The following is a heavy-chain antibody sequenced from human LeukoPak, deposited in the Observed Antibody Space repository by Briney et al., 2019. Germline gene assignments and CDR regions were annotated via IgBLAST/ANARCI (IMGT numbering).Heavy chain of an antibody. CDR1: GYTFTVCY. CDR3: ARAGTTVTHYYYYYMDV. V-gene: IGHV1-2*02. Sequence: GASVKVSCKASGYTFTVCYMHWVRQAPGQGLEWMGWINPNSGGTNYAQKFQGRVTMTRDTSISTAYMELSRLRSDDTAVYYCARAGTTVTHYYYYYMDVWGKGTTVTVSS. J-gene: IGHJ6*03. CDR2: INPNSGGT. D-gene: IGHD1-1*01.